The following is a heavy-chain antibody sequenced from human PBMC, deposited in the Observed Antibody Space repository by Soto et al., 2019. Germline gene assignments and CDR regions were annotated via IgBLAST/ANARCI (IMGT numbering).Heavy chain of an antibody. J-gene: IGHJ6*03. V-gene: IGHV3-21*01. D-gene: IGHD3-10*01. CDR1: GFTFSSYS. Sequence: GGSLRLSCAASGFTFSSYSMNWVRQAPGKGLEWVSSISSSSYIYYADSVKGRFTISRDNAKNSLYLQMNSLRAEDTAVYYCARVRWFGNDYYYYMDVWGKGTTVTVSS. CDR2: ISSSSYI. CDR3: ARVRWFGNDYYYYMDV.